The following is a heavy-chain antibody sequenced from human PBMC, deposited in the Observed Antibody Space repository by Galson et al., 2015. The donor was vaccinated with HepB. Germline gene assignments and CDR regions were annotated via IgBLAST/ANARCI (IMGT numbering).Heavy chain of an antibody. CDR2: IRHSGST. Sequence: SETLSLTCAVYGGSFSVYYWSWVRQPPGKGLEWIGEIRHSGSTNYNPSLKSRVTISVDTSENQFSLKLSSVTAADTAVYYCARLIRAYGLGVWGQGTTVTVSS. V-gene: IGHV4-34*01. D-gene: IGHD3-22*01. CDR1: GGSFSVYY. J-gene: IGHJ6*02. CDR3: ARLIRAYGLGV.